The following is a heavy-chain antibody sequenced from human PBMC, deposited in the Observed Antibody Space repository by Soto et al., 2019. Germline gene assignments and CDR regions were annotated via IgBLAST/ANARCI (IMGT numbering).Heavy chain of an antibody. Sequence: QVQLQESGPGLVKPSQTLSLTCTVSGGSFNIDYYYWTWIRQNPGKGLEWIGYISHSGSAYYNPSLNRPLPISVDPSKNQFSLNLSSVTAADTAVYYCARHTVTLIDLWGQGTLATVSS. D-gene: IGHD4-17*01. CDR2: ISHSGSA. CDR3: ARHTVTLIDL. CDR1: GGSFNIDYYY. J-gene: IGHJ5*02. V-gene: IGHV4-31*01.